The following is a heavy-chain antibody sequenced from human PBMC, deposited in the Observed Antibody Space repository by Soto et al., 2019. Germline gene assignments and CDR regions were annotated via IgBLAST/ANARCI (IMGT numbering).Heavy chain of an antibody. CDR3: ATSYVSRSSPFDD. CDR1: GDTFSFYT. CDR2: VNPILAMS. J-gene: IGHJ4*02. V-gene: IGHV1-69*02. D-gene: IGHD3-10*01. Sequence: QVQLVQSGAEVKKPGSSVKVSCKASGDTFSFYTLNWVRQAPGQGFEWVGRVNPILAMSSSAHKFQGRVSMFADKSTGAAYMELRSLRSDDTGVYYCATSYVSRSSPFDDWGQGTLVTVSS.